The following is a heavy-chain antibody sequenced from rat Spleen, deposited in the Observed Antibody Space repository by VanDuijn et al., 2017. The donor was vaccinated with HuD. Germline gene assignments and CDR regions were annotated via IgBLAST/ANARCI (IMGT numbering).Heavy chain of an antibody. CDR3: TRGTVPIDY. J-gene: IGHJ2*01. D-gene: IGHD3-3*01. Sequence: EVQLVESGGGLVQPGRSLKLSCAASGFTFSNFPMAWVRQAPKKGLEWVASISTGGSTYYPDSVKGRFTISRDNAKSTLYLQMNSLRSEDTATYYCTRGTVPIDYWGQGVMVTVSS. CDR1: GFTFSNFP. CDR2: ISTGGST. V-gene: IGHV5-46*01.